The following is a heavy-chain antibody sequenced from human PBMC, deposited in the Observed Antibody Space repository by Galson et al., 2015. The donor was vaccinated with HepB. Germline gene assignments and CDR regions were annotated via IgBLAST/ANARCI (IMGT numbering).Heavy chain of an antibody. CDR3: AHSGRFLEWLNDAFDI. J-gene: IGHJ3*02. V-gene: IGHV2-5*01. CDR2: IYWNDDK. D-gene: IGHD3-3*01. Sequence: PALVKPTQPLTLPCTFSGFSLSTSGVGVGWIRQPPGKALERLALIYWNDDKRYSPSLKSRLTITKDTSKNQVVLTMTNMDPVDTATYYCAHSGRFLEWLNDAFDIWGQGTMVTVSS. CDR1: GFSLSTSGVG.